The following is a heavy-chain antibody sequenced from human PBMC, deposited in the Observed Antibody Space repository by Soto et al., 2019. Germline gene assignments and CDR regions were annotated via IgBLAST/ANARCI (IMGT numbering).Heavy chain of an antibody. Sequence: GGSLRLSCAASGFTFSSYSMNWVRQAPGKGLEWVSSISSSSSYIYYADSVKGRFTISRDNAKNSLYLQMNSLRAEDTAVYYCARDFLDCSSTSCDPLNWFDPWGQGTLVTVSS. CDR2: ISSSSSYI. D-gene: IGHD2-2*01. CDR1: GFTFSSYS. CDR3: ARDFLDCSSTSCDPLNWFDP. J-gene: IGHJ5*02. V-gene: IGHV3-21*01.